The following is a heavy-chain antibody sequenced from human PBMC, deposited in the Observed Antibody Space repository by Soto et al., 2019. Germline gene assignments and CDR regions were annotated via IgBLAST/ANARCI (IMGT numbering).Heavy chain of an antibody. J-gene: IGHJ3*02. Sequence: QVQLQDSGPGLVKPSETLSLTCTVSDGSVSSGSDYWNWIRQPPGKGLEWIGCIYYSGRNDYKPYIQSRITIQADTSRNQFSLRMSSVTAADTAINYCARYRGDPTLDCDNWGQGTMVTVSS. CDR1: DGSVSSGSDY. V-gene: IGHV4-61*01. CDR2: IYYSGRN. D-gene: IGHD2-21*01. CDR3: ARYRGDPTLDCDN.